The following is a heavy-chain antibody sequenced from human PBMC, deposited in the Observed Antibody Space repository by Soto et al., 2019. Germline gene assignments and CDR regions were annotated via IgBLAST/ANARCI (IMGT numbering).Heavy chain of an antibody. D-gene: IGHD2-2*01. CDR1: GFTFSNHY. J-gene: IGHJ3*01. CDR2: IKQDGSWK. Sequence: EVQLVESGGGLVQPGGSLRLSCEASGFTFSNHYMSWVRQAPGKGLEWVANIKQDGSWKFYVDSVKGRFTISRDNARKSVRLQMDSLRVEDTAVYYCAREAKILQPVASDDASEVWGQGRMVTVSS. V-gene: IGHV3-7*01. CDR3: AREAKILQPVASDDASEV.